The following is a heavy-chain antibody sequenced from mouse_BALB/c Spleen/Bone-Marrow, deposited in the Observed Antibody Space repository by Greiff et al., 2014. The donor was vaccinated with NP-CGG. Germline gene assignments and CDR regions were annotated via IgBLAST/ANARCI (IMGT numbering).Heavy chain of an antibody. V-gene: IGHV1S130*01. J-gene: IGHJ2*01. CDR1: GYTFTSSW. D-gene: IGHD1-1*01. CDR3: ANYYGSSSY. Sequence: QVQLQQSGSVLVRPGASVKLSCKASGYTFTSSWMHWAKQRPGQGLEWIGEIHPNSGNTNYNEKFKGKATLTVDTSSSTAYVDLSSPTSEDSAVYYCANYYGSSSYWGQGTTPTDSS. CDR2: IHPNSGNT.